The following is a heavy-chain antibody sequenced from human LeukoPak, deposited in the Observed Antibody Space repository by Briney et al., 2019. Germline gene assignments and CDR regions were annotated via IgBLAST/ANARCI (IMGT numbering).Heavy chain of an antibody. V-gene: IGHV4-34*01. J-gene: IGHJ4*02. CDR3: ARVEIVLMVYAIDY. Sequence: PSETLSLTCAVYGGSFSGYYWSWIRQPPGKGLEWIGEINHSGSTNYNPSLKSRVTISVDTSKNQFSLKLSSVTAADTAVYYCARVEIVLMVYAIDYWGQGTLVTVS. CDR1: GGSFSGYY. CDR2: INHSGST. D-gene: IGHD2-8*01.